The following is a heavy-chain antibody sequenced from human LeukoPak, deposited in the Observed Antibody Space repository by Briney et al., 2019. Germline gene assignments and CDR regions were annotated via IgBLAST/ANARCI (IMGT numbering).Heavy chain of an antibody. CDR1: GFTFSTYT. D-gene: IGHD5-18*01. J-gene: IGHJ4*02. Sequence: GGSLRLSCAASGFTFSTYTMNWVRQAPGKGLEWVSYISSGSTIYYADSVKGRFTISRDNAKNSLYLQMNSLRDEDTAVYYCARGYSYPYFDYWGQGTLVTVSS. CDR3: ARGYSYPYFDY. CDR2: ISSGSTI. V-gene: IGHV3-48*02.